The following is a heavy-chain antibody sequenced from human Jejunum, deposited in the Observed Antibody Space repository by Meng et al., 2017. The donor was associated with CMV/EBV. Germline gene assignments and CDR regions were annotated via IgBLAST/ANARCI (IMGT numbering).Heavy chain of an antibody. CDR1: GFTVSSNY. CDR2: IYTGGST. J-gene: IGHJ4*02. D-gene: IGHD2-8*01. Sequence: CAAFGFTVSSNYMRWVRPAAGKGLKWVSIIYTGGSTYYAESVKGRFTISRDNSKNTLYLQMNSLRAEDTAVYYCARGRLTGYFDYWGQGTLVTVSS. V-gene: IGHV3-66*02. CDR3: ARGRLTGYFDY.